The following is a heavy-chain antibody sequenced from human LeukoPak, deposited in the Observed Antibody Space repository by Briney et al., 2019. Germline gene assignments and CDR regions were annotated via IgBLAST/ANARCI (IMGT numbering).Heavy chain of an antibody. CDR1: GFTFSSYG. V-gene: IGHV3-30*18. D-gene: IGHD3-3*01. J-gene: IGHJ6*02. Sequence: PGGSLRLSCAPSGFTFSSYGMHRVRQAPGKGLEWGAVISYDGSNKYYADSVKGRFTISRDNSKSTLYLQMNSLRAEDTAVYYCAKDRGPLYYDFWSAISGMDVWGQGTTVTVSS. CDR3: AKDRGPLYYDFWSAISGMDV. CDR2: ISYDGSNK.